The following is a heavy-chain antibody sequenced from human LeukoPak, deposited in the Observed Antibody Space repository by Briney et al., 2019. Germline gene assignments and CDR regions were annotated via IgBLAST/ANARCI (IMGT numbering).Heavy chain of an antibody. CDR3: ARNPLNY. CDR2: ISYDGSNK. Sequence: PGGSLRLPCAASGFTFSSYAMHWVRQAPGKGLEWVAVISYDGSNKYYADSVKGRFTISRDNSKNTLYLQMNSLRAEDTAVYYCARNPLNYWGQGTLVTVSS. J-gene: IGHJ4*02. CDR1: GFTFSSYA. V-gene: IGHV3-30-3*01.